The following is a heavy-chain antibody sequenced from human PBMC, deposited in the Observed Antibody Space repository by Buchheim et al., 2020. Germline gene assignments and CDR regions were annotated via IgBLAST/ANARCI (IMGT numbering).Heavy chain of an antibody. CDR2: IAYDGSND. V-gene: IGHV3-30*18. CDR3: AKETVLGTIFKGFDY. CDR1: GFTFSSYG. Sequence: QVQLVESGGGVVQPGRSLRLSCAASGFTFSSYGMHWVRQAPGKGLEWVAVIAYDGSNDYYEDSVKGRFTISRDNSKNTLYLQMDSLRAEDTAVYYCAKETVLGTIFKGFDYWGQGTL. D-gene: IGHD2-8*01. J-gene: IGHJ4*02.